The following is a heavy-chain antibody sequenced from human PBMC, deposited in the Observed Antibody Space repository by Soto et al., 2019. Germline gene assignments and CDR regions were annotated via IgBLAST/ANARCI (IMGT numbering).Heavy chain of an antibody. Sequence: SQTLSLTCAISGDSVSSNSAAWNWIRQSPSRGLEWLGRTYYRSKWYNDYAVSVKSRITINPDTSKNQFSLQLNSVTPEDTAVYYCARESSGSGWYPYYYYGMDVWGQGTTVTVSS. J-gene: IGHJ6*02. CDR2: TYYRSKWYN. D-gene: IGHD6-19*01. V-gene: IGHV6-1*01. CDR3: ARESSGSGWYPYYYYGMDV. CDR1: GDSVSSNSAA.